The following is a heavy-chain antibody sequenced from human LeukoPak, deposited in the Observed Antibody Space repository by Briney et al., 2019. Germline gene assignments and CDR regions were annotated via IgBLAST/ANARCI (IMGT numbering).Heavy chain of an antibody. Sequence: GGSVRLFCAASGFTFSSYWMSWVRQAPGKGLEWVANIKQDGVEQYYVDSVEGRFTISRDNAKSSLFLQMNSLRAEDTAVYYCARISQRSFDPCGQGTLVTVSS. CDR1: GFTFSSYW. CDR3: ARISQRSFDP. D-gene: IGHD2-15*01. V-gene: IGHV3-7*05. CDR2: IKQDGVEQ. J-gene: IGHJ5*02.